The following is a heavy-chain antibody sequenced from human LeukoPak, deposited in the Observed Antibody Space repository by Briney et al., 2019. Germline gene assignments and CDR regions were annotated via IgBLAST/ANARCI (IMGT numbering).Heavy chain of an antibody. CDR3: ARHGGIEALDI. CDR1: GRSISSYC. J-gene: IGHJ3*02. D-gene: IGHD3-16*01. CDR2: IYYSGST. Sequence: SETLSLTCTVSGRSISSYCWGWIRHHPGNGLEWSGYIYYSGSTNYNPSLKSGATISVETSTNQFSLKLSSVTAAEPAVDSCARHGGIEALDIWGQGTMVTVSS. V-gene: IGHV4-59*01.